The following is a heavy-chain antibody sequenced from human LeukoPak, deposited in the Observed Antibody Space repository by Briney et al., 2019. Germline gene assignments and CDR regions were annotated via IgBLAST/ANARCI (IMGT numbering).Heavy chain of an antibody. Sequence: SQTLSLTCTVSGGSISSGSYYWSWIRQPAGKGLEWIGRIYTSGSTNYNPSLKSRVTISYTSKNQFSLKLNSVTAADTAVYYCARDKPYGGSYSGLDYWGQGTLVTVSS. V-gene: IGHV4-61*02. J-gene: IGHJ4*02. CDR1: GGSISSGSYY. CDR3: ARDKPYGGSYSGLDY. CDR2: IYTSGST. D-gene: IGHD1-26*01.